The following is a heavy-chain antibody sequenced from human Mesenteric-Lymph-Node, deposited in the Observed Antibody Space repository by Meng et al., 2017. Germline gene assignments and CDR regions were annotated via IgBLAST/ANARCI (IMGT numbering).Heavy chain of an antibody. J-gene: IGHJ6*02. Sequence: GESLKISCAASGFTFSSYWMHWVRQAPGKGLVWVSRINGDGSRTNYADSVKGRFTISRDNAKNTLYLQMNSLRAEDTAVYYCAREPRGKTDYSSSSRHYYYYYGMDVWGQGTTVTVSS. CDR1: GFTFSSYW. CDR2: INGDGSRT. D-gene: IGHD6-6*01. V-gene: IGHV3-74*01. CDR3: AREPRGKTDYSSSSRHYYYYYGMDV.